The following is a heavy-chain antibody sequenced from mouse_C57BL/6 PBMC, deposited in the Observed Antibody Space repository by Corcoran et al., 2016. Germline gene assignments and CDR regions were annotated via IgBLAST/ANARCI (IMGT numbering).Heavy chain of an antibody. CDR3: ARDYSNLYYFDY. J-gene: IGHJ2*01. D-gene: IGHD2-5*01. V-gene: IGHV9-3*01. Sequence: QIQLVQSGPELKKPGETVKISCKASGYTFTTYGMSWVKQAPGKGLKWMGWINTYSGVPTYADDFKGRFAFSFETSASTAYLQINNLKNEDTATYFCARDYSNLYYFDYWGQGTTLTVSS. CDR1: GYTFTTYG. CDR2: INTYSGVP.